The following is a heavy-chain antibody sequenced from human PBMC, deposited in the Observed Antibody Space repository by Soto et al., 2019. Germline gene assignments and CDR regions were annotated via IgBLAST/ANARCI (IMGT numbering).Heavy chain of an antibody. CDR1: GDSMSSSSYC. D-gene: IGHD5-12*01. CDR2: VFYSGRT. CDR3: ARRIVATETFDY. J-gene: IGHJ4*02. V-gene: IGHV4-39*01. Sequence: SETLSLTCTVSGDSMSSSSYCWGWIRQPPGKGLEWIGSVFYSGRTYYNPSLKSRVTLSVDASKNQFSLTVTSVTAADTAVYYCARRIVATETFDYWGQGTLVTVSS.